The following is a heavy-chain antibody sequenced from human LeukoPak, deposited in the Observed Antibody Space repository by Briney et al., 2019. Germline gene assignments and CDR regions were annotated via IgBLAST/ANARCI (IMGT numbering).Heavy chain of an antibody. CDR1: GFTFSSYS. D-gene: IGHD3-10*01. CDR3: AKVIMVYYYGSGFFDY. J-gene: IGHJ4*02. V-gene: IGHV3-23*01. CDR2: ITGSGATT. Sequence: GGSLRLSCAASGFTFSSYSMNWVGQAPGKGLEWVSGITGSGATTYYADSVKGRFTISRDNSKNTLYLQMNSLRAEDTAVYYCAKVIMVYYYGSGFFDYWGQGTLVTVSS.